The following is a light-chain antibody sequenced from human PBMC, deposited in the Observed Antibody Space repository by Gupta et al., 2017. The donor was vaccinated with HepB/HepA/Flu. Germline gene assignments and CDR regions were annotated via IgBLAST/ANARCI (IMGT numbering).Light chain of an antibody. CDR1: QSVSSN. J-gene: IGKJ1*01. V-gene: IGKV3-15*01. Sequence: EIVMTQSPATLSVSPGERATLSCRASQSVSSNLAWYQQKPGQAPRLLIYVASTRAIGIPDRFSGSGSGTEFTLTISSLQPEDFAVYYCHQDNNWPRTFGQGTKVEIK. CDR2: VAS. CDR3: HQDNNWPRT.